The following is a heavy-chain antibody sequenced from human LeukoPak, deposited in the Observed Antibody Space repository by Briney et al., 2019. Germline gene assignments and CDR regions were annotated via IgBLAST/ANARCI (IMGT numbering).Heavy chain of an antibody. V-gene: IGHV1-18*01. D-gene: IGHD2-2*01. CDR1: VYTFTSFG. J-gene: IGHJ4*02. Sequence: GASVKVTCRPSVYTFTSFGPGGLRQAPGQGLGGMGWIRGYNGDTNYAQKFQDRVTMTTDTSTTTAYMELRSLRSDDTAVYYCARGLPAPKGLGIEYWGQGTLVTVSS. CDR3: ARGLPAPKGLGIEY. CDR2: IRGYNGDT.